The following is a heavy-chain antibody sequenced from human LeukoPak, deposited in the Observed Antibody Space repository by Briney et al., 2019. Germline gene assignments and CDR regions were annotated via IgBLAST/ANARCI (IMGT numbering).Heavy chain of an antibody. CDR1: GYSISSGYS. CDR3: ARTQSSGIVGATTQFDY. D-gene: IGHD1-26*01. Sequence: SETLSLTCAVSGYSISSGYSWGWIRQPPGKGLEWIGSMYRDGTTYYNPSLKGRVTISVDTSNNQFSLTLSSVTAADTAVYYCARTQSSGIVGATTQFDYWGQGTLVTVSS. V-gene: IGHV4-38-2*01. J-gene: IGHJ4*02. CDR2: MYRDGTT.